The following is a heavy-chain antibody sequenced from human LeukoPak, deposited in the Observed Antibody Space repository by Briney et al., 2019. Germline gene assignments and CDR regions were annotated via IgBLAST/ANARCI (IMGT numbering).Heavy chain of an antibody. CDR1: GYTFTSYW. Sequence: GESLKISCKGSGYTFTSYWIAWVRPMPGKGLEWMGIIYPGDSNIRFSPSFQGQVTISADKSISTAYLQWSSLKASDTAMYYCARLEAGGKGPDYWGQGTLVTVSS. CDR2: IYPGDSNI. J-gene: IGHJ4*02. CDR3: ARLEAGGKGPDY. D-gene: IGHD3-10*01. V-gene: IGHV5-51*01.